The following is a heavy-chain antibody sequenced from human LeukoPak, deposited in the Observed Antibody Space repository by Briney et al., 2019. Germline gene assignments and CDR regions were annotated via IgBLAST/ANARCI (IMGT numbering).Heavy chain of an antibody. V-gene: IGHV3-23*01. CDR2: MSSSDDGR. CDR3: AKAPVTSCRGAFCYPFDY. Sequence: PGGSLRLSCAASGFRFNTYWMSWVRQAPGKGLEWVSAMSSSDDGRYYAASVRGRFTISRDTSRSTLYLQMNSLRAEDAAVYYCAKAPVTSCRGAFCYPFDYWGQGTLVTVSS. D-gene: IGHD2-15*01. CDR1: GFRFNTYW. J-gene: IGHJ4*02.